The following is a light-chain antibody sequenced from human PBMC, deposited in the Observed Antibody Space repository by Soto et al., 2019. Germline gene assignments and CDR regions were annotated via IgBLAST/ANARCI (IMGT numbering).Light chain of an antibody. CDR1: QDISRS. CDR3: QQTLTFPIT. J-gene: IGKJ5*01. V-gene: IGKV1D-12*01. CDR2: ATF. Sequence: DIQMTQSPSSVSVSVGDRVTITCRASQDISRSLGWYQQKPGKAPNLLIYATFYLQSGFPSRFSGGVSGTDFTLTISSLQPEYFAKYYFQQTLTFPITLGQGTRLEI.